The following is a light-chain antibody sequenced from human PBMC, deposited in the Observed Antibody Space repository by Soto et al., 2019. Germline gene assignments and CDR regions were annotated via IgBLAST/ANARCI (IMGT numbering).Light chain of an antibody. J-gene: IGKJ1*01. Sequence: EIVMTQSPGTLSVSPGERATLSCRASHSFSSNLAWYQQRPGQPPRLLIYGTSTRATGIPARFSGSGSGSGSGTEFTLTISSLQSEDFAVYYCQQYSNWPWTFGQGTKVEIK. CDR3: QQYSNWPWT. V-gene: IGKV3-15*01. CDR1: HSFSSN. CDR2: GTS.